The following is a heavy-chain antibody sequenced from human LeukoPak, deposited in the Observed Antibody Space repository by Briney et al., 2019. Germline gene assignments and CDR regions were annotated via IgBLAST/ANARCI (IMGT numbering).Heavy chain of an antibody. J-gene: IGHJ4*02. D-gene: IGHD1-26*01. CDR3: ARESVGATSY. V-gene: IGHV3-21*01. CDR1: GFTFSSYS. Sequence: GGSLRLPCAASGFTFSSYSMNWVRQAPGKGLEWVSSISSSSSYIYYADSVKGRFTISRDNAKNSLYLQMNSLRAEDTAVYYCARESVGATSYWGQGTLVTVSS. CDR2: ISSSSSYI.